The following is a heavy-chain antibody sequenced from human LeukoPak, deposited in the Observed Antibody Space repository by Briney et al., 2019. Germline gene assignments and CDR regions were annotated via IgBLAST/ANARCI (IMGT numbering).Heavy chain of an antibody. V-gene: IGHV4-59*01. CDR1: GGSIGNYY. CDR2: TSYSGNT. CDR3: ARDHGYFGMDV. J-gene: IGHJ6*02. Sequence: SETLSLTCIVSGGSIGNYYWNWIRQPPGKGLEWIGYTSYSGNTIYNPSLKSRVTISIDPFKNQLSLKVTSVTAAGTAVYYCARDHGYFGMDVWGQGTTVTISS.